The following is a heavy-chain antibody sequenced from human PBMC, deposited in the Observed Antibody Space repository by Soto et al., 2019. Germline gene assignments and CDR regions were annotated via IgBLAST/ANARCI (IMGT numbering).Heavy chain of an antibody. D-gene: IGHD6-13*01. J-gene: IGHJ3*02. V-gene: IGHV1-69*02. Sequence: SVKVSCKASGGTFSSYTISWVRQAPGQGLEWMGRIIPILGIANYAQKFQGRVTITADKSTSTAYMELSSLRSEDTAVYYCARLKAAETDAFDIWGQGTMVTVSS. CDR3: ARLKAAETDAFDI. CDR2: IIPILGIA. CDR1: GGTFSSYT.